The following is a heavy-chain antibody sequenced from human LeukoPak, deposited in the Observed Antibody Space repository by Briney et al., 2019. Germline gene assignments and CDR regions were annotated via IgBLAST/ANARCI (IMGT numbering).Heavy chain of an antibody. CDR1: GFNIINYG. CDR2: MNSDGRSR. V-gene: IGHV3-74*01. J-gene: IGHJ2*01. Sequence: PGRSLRLSCAASGFNIINYGMHWVRRAPGKGLAWVSRMNSDGRSRTYADSVKGRFTISRDNAKNTLYLQMNSLRGEDTAVYYCVREDPRTGHWFFDLWGRGTLVTVP. CDR3: VREDPRTGHWFFDL.